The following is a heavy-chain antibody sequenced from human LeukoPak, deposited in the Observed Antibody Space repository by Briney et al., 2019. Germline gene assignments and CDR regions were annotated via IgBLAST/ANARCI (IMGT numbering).Heavy chain of an antibody. J-gene: IGHJ4*02. D-gene: IGHD6-13*01. CDR2: ITWNSGTI. CDR1: GFTFDDYA. CDR3: ARDHIAAAGLIDY. V-gene: IGHV3-9*01. Sequence: PGRSLRLSCAASGFTFDDYAIHWVRQAPGKGLEWVSGITWNSGTIGYADSVKGRFTISRDNAKNSLYLQMNSLRAEDTAVYYCARDHIAAAGLIDYWGQGTLVTVSS.